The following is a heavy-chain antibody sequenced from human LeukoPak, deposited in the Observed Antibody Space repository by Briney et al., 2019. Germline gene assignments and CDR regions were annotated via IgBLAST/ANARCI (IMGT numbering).Heavy chain of an antibody. J-gene: IGHJ4*02. Sequence: SETLSLTCTVSVGSISSHYWSWIRQPPGKGLEWIGYIYYSGSTNYNPSLKSRVTISVDTSKNQFSLKLSSVTAADTAVYYCARGRGNRKFDYWGQGTLVTVSS. CDR2: IYYSGST. CDR3: ARGRGNRKFDY. D-gene: IGHD4-23*01. CDR1: VGSISSHY. V-gene: IGHV4-59*11.